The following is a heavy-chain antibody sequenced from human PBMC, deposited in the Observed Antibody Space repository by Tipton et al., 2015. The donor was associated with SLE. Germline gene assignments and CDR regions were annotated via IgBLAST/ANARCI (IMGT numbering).Heavy chain of an antibody. CDR1: GGSISGSPYY. CDR2: IYYSGST. J-gene: IGHJ4*02. D-gene: IGHD6-19*01. V-gene: IGHV4-39*07. CDR3: AREAVAGYYFDY. Sequence: TLSLTCTVSGGSISGSPYYWAWIRQPPGKGLEWIGSIYYSGSTYHNPSLKSRVTISVDKSKNQFSLKLSSVTAADTAVYYCAREAVAGYYFDYWGQGTLVTVSS.